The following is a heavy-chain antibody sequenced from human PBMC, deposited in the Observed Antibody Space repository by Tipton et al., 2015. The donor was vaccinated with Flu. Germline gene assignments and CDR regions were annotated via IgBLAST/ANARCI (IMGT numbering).Heavy chain of an antibody. CDR1: GGSFSGYY. D-gene: IGHD2-2*01. J-gene: IGHJ6*02. CDR3: AGDDRVVVVPAAMGFLYGMDV. Sequence: TLSLTCAVYGGSFSGYYWSWIRQPPGKGLEWIGEINHSGSTNYNPSLKSRVTISVDTSKNQFSLKLSSVTAADTAVYYCAGDDRVVVVPAAMGFLYGMDVLGQGTTVTVSS. V-gene: IGHV4-34*01. CDR2: INHSGST.